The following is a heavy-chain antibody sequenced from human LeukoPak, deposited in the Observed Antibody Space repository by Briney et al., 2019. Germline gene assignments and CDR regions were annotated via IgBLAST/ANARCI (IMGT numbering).Heavy chain of an antibody. V-gene: IGHV1-69*04. Sequence: GASVKVSCKASGGTFSSYAISWVRQAPGQGLEWMGRIIPILGIANYAQKFQGRVTITADKSTSTAYMELSSLRSEDTAVYYCARDLKWELLRLDYWGQGTLVTVSS. D-gene: IGHD1-26*01. J-gene: IGHJ4*02. CDR1: GGTFSSYA. CDR3: ARDLKWELLRLDY. CDR2: IIPILGIA.